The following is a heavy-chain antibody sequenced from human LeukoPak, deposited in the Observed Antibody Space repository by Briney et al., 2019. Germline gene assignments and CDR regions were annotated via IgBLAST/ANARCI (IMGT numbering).Heavy chain of an antibody. V-gene: IGHV1-24*01. Sequence: ASVKVSCKVSGYTLTELSMHWVRQPPGKGREGMGGFDPEEVETIYAQKFQGRVTMTEDPSTDQAYMELRSLTSEDTAVYYCATALPHGGGFDYWGQGPLVTVSS. CDR1: GYTLTELS. CDR2: FDPEEVET. CDR3: ATALPHGGGFDY. J-gene: IGHJ4*02. D-gene: IGHD3-10*01.